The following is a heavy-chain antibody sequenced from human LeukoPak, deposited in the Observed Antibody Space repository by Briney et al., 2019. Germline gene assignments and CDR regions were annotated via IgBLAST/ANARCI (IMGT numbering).Heavy chain of an antibody. D-gene: IGHD6-13*01. Sequence: ASVKVSCKASGYTFTSYYMHWVRQAPGQGLEWMGIINPSGGSTSYARKFQGRVTMTRDMSTSTVYMELSSLRSEDTAVYYCARELIAAAGPVDYWGQGTLVTVSS. CDR3: ARELIAAAGPVDY. J-gene: IGHJ4*02. CDR2: INPSGGST. CDR1: GYTFTSYY. V-gene: IGHV1-46*01.